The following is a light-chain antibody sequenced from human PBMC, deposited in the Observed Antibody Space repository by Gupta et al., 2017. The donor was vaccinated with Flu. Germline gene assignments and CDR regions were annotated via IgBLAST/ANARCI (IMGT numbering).Light chain of an antibody. CDR1: QSLVYKNGITY. Sequence: VVITQCPLSLPATLRQPPPISCRSSQSLVYKNGITYLNWFQQRPGQSPRRLIYDVSNRDSGVPDRFSGSGSVTDFILKSSRVEAEDVGVYYFMLCTHPWTFGQGTRLEI. CDR3: MLCTHPWT. J-gene: IGKJ2*02. V-gene: IGKV2-30*01. CDR2: DVS.